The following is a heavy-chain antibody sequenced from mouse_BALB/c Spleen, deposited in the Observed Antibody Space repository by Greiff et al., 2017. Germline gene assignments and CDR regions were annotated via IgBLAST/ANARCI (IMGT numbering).Heavy chain of an antibody. D-gene: IGHD1-2*01. CDR1: GYTFTDYA. CDR3: ARGPAGDY. Sequence: VQLQQSGAELARPGASVKLSCKGSGYTFTDYAMHWVKQSHAKSLEWIGVISTYYGDASYNQKFKGKATMTVDKSSSTAYMELARLTSEDSAIYYCARGPAGDYWGQGTSVTVSS. V-gene: IGHV1S137*01. J-gene: IGHJ4*01. CDR2: ISTYYGDA.